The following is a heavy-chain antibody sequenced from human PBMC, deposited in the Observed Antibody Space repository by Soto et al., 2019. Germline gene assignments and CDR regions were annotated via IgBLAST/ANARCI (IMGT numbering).Heavy chain of an antibody. J-gene: IGHJ4*02. Sequence: GGSLRLSCAASGFTFSGSAMHWVRQASGKGLEWVGRIRSKANSYATAYAASVKGRFTISRDDSKNTAYLQMNSLKTEDTAVYYCTRTPPRLLWFGEPPLNWGQGTLVTVSS. V-gene: IGHV3-73*01. CDR1: GFTFSGSA. D-gene: IGHD3-10*01. CDR2: IRSKANSYAT. CDR3: TRTPPRLLWFGEPPLN.